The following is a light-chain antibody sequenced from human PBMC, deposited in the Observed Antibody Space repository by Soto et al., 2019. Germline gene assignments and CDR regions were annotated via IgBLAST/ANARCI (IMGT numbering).Light chain of an antibody. Sequence: DVQMTQSPSSLSASVGDRVTITCRASQNIDIYLNWYQQKPGRPPTLLIHTTSRLQSGVPTRFSGSGSGTEFTLTISNLQPEDFATYSCQQGYFSPPAFGQGTKVGIK. CDR1: QNIDIY. CDR2: TTS. V-gene: IGKV1-39*01. CDR3: QQGYFSPPA. J-gene: IGKJ2*01.